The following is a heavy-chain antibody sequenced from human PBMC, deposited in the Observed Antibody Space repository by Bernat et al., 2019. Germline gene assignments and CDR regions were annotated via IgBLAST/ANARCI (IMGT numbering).Heavy chain of an antibody. CDR1: GFTFSSYS. J-gene: IGHJ6*02. D-gene: IGHD3-22*01. CDR3: ARDYYDSCVHYYYYGMDV. CDR2: ISSSSSTI. V-gene: IGHV3-48*01. Sequence: EVQLVESGGGLVQPGGSLRLSCAASGFTFSSYSMNWVRQAPGKGLEWVSYISSSSSTIYYADSVKGRFTISRDNAKNSLYLQMNSLRAEDTAVYYCARDYYDSCVHYYYYGMDVWGQGTTVTVSS.